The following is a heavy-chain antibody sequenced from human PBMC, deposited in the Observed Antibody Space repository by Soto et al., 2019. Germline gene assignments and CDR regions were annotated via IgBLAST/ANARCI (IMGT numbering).Heavy chain of an antibody. CDR2: TNGNDGST. CDR1: GFTFSSYA. Sequence: GESLKISCAASGFTFSSYAMSWVRQAPGKGLEWVSTTNGNDGSTYYADSVKGRFTISRDNSKNTLYLQMNSLRVEDTAVYYCARLGFGYSSSWYERVIDYYYGMDVWGQGTTVTVSS. V-gene: IGHV3-23*01. J-gene: IGHJ6*02. D-gene: IGHD6-13*01. CDR3: ARLGFGYSSSWYERVIDYYYGMDV.